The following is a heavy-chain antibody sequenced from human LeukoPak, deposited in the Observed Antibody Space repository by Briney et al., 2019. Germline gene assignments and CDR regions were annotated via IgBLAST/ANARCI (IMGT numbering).Heavy chain of an antibody. V-gene: IGHV1-3*01. CDR2: INAGNGNT. CDR3: ARDPLDIVATMYYFDY. Sequence: ASVKVSCKASGYTFTSYAMRWVRQAPGQRLEWMGWINAGNGNTKYSQKFQGRVTITRDTSASTAYMELSSLRSEDTAVYYCARDPLDIVATMYYFDYWGRGTLVTVSS. D-gene: IGHD5-12*01. CDR1: GYTFTSYA. J-gene: IGHJ4*02.